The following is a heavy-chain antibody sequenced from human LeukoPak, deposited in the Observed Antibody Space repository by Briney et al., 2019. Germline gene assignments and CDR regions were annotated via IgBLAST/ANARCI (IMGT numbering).Heavy chain of an antibody. J-gene: IGHJ4*02. CDR2: ISWNSGSI. CDR3: AKAFCSSTSCYIGF. D-gene: IGHD2-2*02. Sequence: PGGSLRLSCAASGFTFSDYYMSWIRQAPGKGLEWVSGISWNSGSIGYADSVKGRFTISRDNAKNSLYLQMNSLRAEDTALYYCAKAFCSSTSCYIGFWGQGTLVTVSS. CDR1: GFTFSDYY. V-gene: IGHV3-9*01.